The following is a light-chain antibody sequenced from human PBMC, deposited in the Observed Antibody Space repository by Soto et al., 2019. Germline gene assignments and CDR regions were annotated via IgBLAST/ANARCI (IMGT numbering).Light chain of an antibody. CDR2: GNT. Sequence: QSVLTQPPSVSGAPGQRVTTSCTGSSSNIGAGYDVHWYQQLPGTAPKLLVSGNTNRPSGVPDRFSGSKSGTSASLAITGLQAEDEADYYCQSYDSSLSYWVFGGGTKLTVL. CDR1: SSNIGAGYD. V-gene: IGLV1-40*01. CDR3: QSYDSSLSYWV. J-gene: IGLJ3*02.